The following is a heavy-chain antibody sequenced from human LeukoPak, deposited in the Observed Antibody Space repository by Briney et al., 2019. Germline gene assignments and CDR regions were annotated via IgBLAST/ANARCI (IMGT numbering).Heavy chain of an antibody. CDR1: GYTFTGYY. D-gene: IGHD3-10*01. CDR2: INPSGGST. V-gene: IGHV1-46*01. CDR3: ARAPYYGSGTDTFHY. J-gene: IGHJ4*02. Sequence: VASVKVSCKASGYTFTGYYMHWVRQAPGQGLEWMGWINPSGGSTSYAQKFQGRVTMTRDTSTSTVYMELSSLRSEDTAVYYCARAPYYGSGTDTFHYWGQGTLVTVSS.